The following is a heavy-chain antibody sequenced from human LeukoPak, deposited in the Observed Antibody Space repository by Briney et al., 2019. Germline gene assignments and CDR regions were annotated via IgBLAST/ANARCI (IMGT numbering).Heavy chain of an antibody. V-gene: IGHV3-7*01. CDR3: ARDSVSDSTPLRCSGGSCWFDY. D-gene: IGHD2-15*01. Sequence: PGGSLRLSCAASGFTFSSYWMSWVRQAPGKGLEWVANIKADGSEEFYVDSLKGRFTISRDNAKNSLYLQMNSLRAEDTAVYYCARDSVSDSTPLRCSGGSCWFDYWGQGTLVTVSS. CDR2: IKADGSEE. CDR1: GFTFSSYW. J-gene: IGHJ4*02.